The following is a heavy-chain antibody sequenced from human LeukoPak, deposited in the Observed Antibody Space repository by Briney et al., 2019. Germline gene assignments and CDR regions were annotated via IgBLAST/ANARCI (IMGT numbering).Heavy chain of an antibody. CDR1: GFTFDDYA. J-gene: IGHJ4*02. V-gene: IGHV3-9*03. CDR3: ARGMATGGRLDY. D-gene: IGHD5-24*01. CDR2: ISWNSGSI. Sequence: GRSLRLSCAASGFTFDDYAMHWVRQAPGKSLEWVSGISWNSGSIGYADSVKGRFTISRDNAKNSLFLQMNSLRAEDMALYYCARGMATGGRLDYWGQGTLVTVSS.